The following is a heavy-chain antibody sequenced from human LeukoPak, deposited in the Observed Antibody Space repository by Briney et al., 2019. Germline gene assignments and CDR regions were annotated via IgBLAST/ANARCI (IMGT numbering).Heavy chain of an antibody. CDR2: ISSSSSYI. CDR1: GFTFSSYS. D-gene: IGHD5-18*01. CDR3: ARDRFTAMVVYYFDY. Sequence: GGSLRLSCAASGFTFSSYSMNWVRQAPGKGLEWVSSISSSSSYIYYADSVKGRFTISRDNAKNSLYLQMNGLRAEDTAVYYCARDRFTAMVVYYFDYWGQGTLVTVSS. V-gene: IGHV3-21*01. J-gene: IGHJ4*02.